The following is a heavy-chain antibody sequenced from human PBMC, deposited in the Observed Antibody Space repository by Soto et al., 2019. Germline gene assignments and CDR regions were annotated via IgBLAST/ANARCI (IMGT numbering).Heavy chain of an antibody. V-gene: IGHV3-23*01. CDR3: AKLGSSAWSPHYYFDY. CDR2: ITGSGSDT. J-gene: IGHJ4*02. D-gene: IGHD3-10*01. Sequence: EMQLLESGGGLVQPGGSLRLSCAASGFTFNNYAMGGVRQAPGKGLEWVSAITGSGSDTYYVDSVKGRFTISRDNSKNTLFLQMNSLRAEDTAIYYCAKLGSSAWSPHYYFDYWGQGTLVTVSS. CDR1: GFTFNNYA.